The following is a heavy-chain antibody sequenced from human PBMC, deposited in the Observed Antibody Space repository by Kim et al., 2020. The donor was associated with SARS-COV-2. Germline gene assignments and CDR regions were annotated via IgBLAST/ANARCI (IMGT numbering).Heavy chain of an antibody. V-gene: IGHV1-3*01. Sequence: ASVKVSCKASGYTFTSYAMHWVRQAPGQRLEWMGWINAGNGNTKYSQKFQGRVTITRDTSASTAYMELSSLRSEDTAVYYCARDTGFGELWTYYYYYGMDVWGQGTTVTVSS. CDR1: GYTFTSYA. CDR3: ARDTGFGELWTYYYYYGMDV. D-gene: IGHD3-10*01. J-gene: IGHJ6*02. CDR2: INAGNGNT.